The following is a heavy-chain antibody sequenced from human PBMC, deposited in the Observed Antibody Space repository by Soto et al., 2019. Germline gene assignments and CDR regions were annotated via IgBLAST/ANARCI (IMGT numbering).Heavy chain of an antibody. V-gene: IGHV3-53*01. J-gene: IGHJ3*02. Sequence: GGSLRLSCAASGFTVSSNYMSWVRQAPGKGLEWVSVIYSGGSTYYADSVKGRFTISRDNSKNTLYLQMNSLRAEDTAVYYCARLITMIVVDAFDIWGQGTMVTVSS. CDR1: GFTVSSNY. D-gene: IGHD3-22*01. CDR3: ARLITMIVVDAFDI. CDR2: IYSGGST.